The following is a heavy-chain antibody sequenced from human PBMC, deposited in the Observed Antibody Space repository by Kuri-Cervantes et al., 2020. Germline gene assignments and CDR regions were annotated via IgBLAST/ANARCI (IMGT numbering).Heavy chain of an antibody. V-gene: IGHV1-69*05. CDR1: GGTFSSYA. Sequence: SVKVSCKASGGTFSSYAISWVRQAPGQGLEWMGGIIPIFGTANYAQKFQGRVTITTDESTSTAYMELSSLRSEDTAVYYCVRMVHSYGFWDYWGQGTLVTVSS. D-gene: IGHD5-18*01. CDR2: IIPIFGTA. CDR3: VRMVHSYGFWDY. J-gene: IGHJ4*02.